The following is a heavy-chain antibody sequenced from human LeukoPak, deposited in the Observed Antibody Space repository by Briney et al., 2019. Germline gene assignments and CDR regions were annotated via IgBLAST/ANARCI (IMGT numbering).Heavy chain of an antibody. Sequence: SQTLSLTCTVSGGSISSGDYYWSWIRQPPGKGLEWIGYIYYSGSTYYNPSLKSRVTISVDTSKNQSSLRLSYVTAADTAVYYCARRNYYDSSGYYLWGQGTLVTVSS. CDR2: IYYSGST. J-gene: IGHJ4*02. CDR1: GGSISSGDYY. D-gene: IGHD3-22*01. CDR3: ARRNYYDSSGYYL. V-gene: IGHV4-30-4*01.